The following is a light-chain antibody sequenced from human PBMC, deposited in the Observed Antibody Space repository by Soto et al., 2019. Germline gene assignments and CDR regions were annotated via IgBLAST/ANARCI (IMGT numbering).Light chain of an antibody. CDR1: QSVGSK. J-gene: IGKJ3*01. CDR2: DAS. Sequence: EIVMTQSPATLSVSPGERASLSCRASQSVGSKLAWYQHKPGQAPSLLIYDASTRATGFPARFSGSGSVTEFTLTISSLQPEDFAVYYCQQYNNWPPFTFGPGTKVDIK. CDR3: QQYNNWPPFT. V-gene: IGKV3-15*01.